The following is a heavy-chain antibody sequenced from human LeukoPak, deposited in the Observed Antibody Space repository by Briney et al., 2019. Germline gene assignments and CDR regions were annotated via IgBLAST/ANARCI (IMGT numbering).Heavy chain of an antibody. D-gene: IGHD2-2*02. CDR3: VKDKDIVVVPSAIDF. CDR1: GFTFRTYA. Sequence: GGSLRLSCVASGFTFRTYAMTWVRQGPGKGLEWVSAISGSGDRTFYADSVEGRFIISRDNSKNTLFLQMNSLRAEDTAIYYCVKDKDIVVVPSAIDFWGQGTLVTVSS. J-gene: IGHJ4*02. V-gene: IGHV3-23*01. CDR2: ISGSGDRT.